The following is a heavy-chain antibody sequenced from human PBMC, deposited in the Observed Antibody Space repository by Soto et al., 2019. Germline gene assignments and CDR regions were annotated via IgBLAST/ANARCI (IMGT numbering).Heavy chain of an antibody. V-gene: IGHV4-4*08. J-gene: IGHJ5*02. CDR1: GDSISGFH. CDR3: ARDLGGYYWFDP. CDR2: IYSSGST. D-gene: IGHD5-12*01. Sequence: SETLSLTCTVSGDSISGFHLHWIRQPPGKGLQWIGYIYSSGSTMYNPSLKSRVTMSVDTSQNQFSLKLKSVTAADTAVYYCARDLGGYYWFDPWGQGTLVTVSS.